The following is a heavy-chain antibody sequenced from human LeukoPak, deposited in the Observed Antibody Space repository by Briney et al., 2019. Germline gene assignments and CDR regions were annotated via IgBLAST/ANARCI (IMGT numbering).Heavy chain of an antibody. CDR2: ISSSGSTI. CDR3: ARDLGSGWYGYYYYYGMDV. J-gene: IGHJ6*02. D-gene: IGHD6-19*01. Sequence: GGSLRLSCAASGFTFRDYYMSWIRQAPGKGLEWVSYISSSGSTIYYADSVRGRFTISRDNAKNSLYLQMNSLRAEDTAVYYCARDLGSGWYGYYYYYGMDVWGQGTTVTVSS. CDR1: GFTFRDYY. V-gene: IGHV3-11*01.